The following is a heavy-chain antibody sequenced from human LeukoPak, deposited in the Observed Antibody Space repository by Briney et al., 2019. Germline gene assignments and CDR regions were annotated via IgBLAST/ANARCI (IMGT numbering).Heavy chain of an antibody. CDR3: ARDGWAGRYGSASYGIDY. Sequence: GGSLRLSCAASGFTFSSYWMHWVRQAPGKGLVWVSRINSDGSSTSYADSVKGRFTISRDNAKHTLYLQMNSLRAEDTAVYYCARDGWAGRYGSASYGIDYWGQGTLVTVSS. CDR1: GFTFSSYW. CDR2: INSDGSST. V-gene: IGHV3-74*01. D-gene: IGHD3-10*01. J-gene: IGHJ4*02.